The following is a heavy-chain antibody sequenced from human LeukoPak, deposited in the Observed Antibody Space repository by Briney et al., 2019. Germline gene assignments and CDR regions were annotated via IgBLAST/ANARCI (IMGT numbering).Heavy chain of an antibody. J-gene: IGHJ3*02. CDR1: GFTFSDYY. D-gene: IGHD6-13*01. CDR3: AREVQDVGYSSPDDAFDI. V-gene: IGHV3-11*01. CDR2: ISSSGSTI. Sequence: PGGSLRLSCAASGFTFSDYYMSWIRQAPGKGLEWVSYISSSGSTIYYADSVKGRFTISRDNAKNSLYLQMNSLRAEDTAVYYCAREVQDVGYSSPDDAFDIWGQGTMVTVSS.